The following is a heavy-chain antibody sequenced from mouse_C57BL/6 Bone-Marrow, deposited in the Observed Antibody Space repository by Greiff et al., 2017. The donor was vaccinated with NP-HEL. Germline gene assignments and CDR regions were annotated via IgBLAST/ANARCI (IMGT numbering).Heavy chain of an antibody. CDR2: ISSGGSYT. Sequence: EVQRVESGGDLVKPGGSLKLSCAASGFTFSSYGMSWVRQTPDKRLEWVATISSGGSYTYYPDSVKGRFTMSRDNAKNTLYLQMSSLKSEDTAMYYCARHGLYYFDYWGQGTTLTVSS. J-gene: IGHJ2*01. V-gene: IGHV5-6*01. CDR1: GFTFSSYG. CDR3: ARHGLYYFDY.